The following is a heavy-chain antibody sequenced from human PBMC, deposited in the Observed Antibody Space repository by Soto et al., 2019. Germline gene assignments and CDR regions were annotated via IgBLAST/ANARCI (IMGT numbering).Heavy chain of an antibody. V-gene: IGHV4-59*01. Sequence: PSETLSLTCTVSGGSISSYYWSWIRQPPGKGLEWIGYIYYSGSTNYNPSLKSRVTISVDTPKNQFSLKLSSVTAADTAVYYCARENCSGGSCYPELSSFVPSGQGTLVNVAS. D-gene: IGHD2-15*01. CDR2: IYYSGST. CDR3: ARENCSGGSCYPELSSFVP. J-gene: IGHJ5*02. CDR1: GGSISSYY.